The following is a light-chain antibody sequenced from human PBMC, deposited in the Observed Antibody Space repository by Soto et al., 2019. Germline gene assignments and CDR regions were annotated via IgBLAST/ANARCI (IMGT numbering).Light chain of an antibody. CDR2: DAS. CDR3: QQRGNWPLT. Sequence: EIVLGQSPATLSLSPGESATLSCRASQSVSSYLAWYQEKPGQAPRLLIYDASNRATGIPARFSGSGFGTDFTLTISSLEPEDFAVYYCQQRGNWPLTFGQGTRLEIK. J-gene: IGKJ5*01. CDR1: QSVSSY. V-gene: IGKV3-11*01.